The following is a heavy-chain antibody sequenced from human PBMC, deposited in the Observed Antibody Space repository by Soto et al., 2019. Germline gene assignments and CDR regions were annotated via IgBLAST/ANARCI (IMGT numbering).Heavy chain of an antibody. V-gene: IGHV4-4*02. Sequence: QVQLQESGPGLVKPSGTLSLTCAVSSGSIDTTNWWSWVRQPPGKGLEWIGEIFHSGNTYYNPSLASRVPISVDTSKNQFSLNLRSVTAADTAVYYCASRTWGMDVWGQGTTVTVSS. D-gene: IGHD2-8*01. J-gene: IGHJ6*02. CDR3: ASRTWGMDV. CDR1: SGSIDTTNW. CDR2: IFHSGNT.